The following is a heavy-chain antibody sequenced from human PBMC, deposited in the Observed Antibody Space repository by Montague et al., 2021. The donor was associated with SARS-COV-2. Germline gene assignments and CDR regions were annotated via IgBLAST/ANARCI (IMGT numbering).Heavy chain of an antibody. CDR2: ISYDGSNK. J-gene: IGHJ4*02. V-gene: IGHV3-30*04. D-gene: IGHD3-22*01. Sequence: SQRLSCAASGFTFSSYAMHWVRQAPGKGLEWVAVISYDGSNKYYVDSVKGRFTISRDNSKNTLYLQVNSLRAEDTAVYYCAREGLGNYYDSSGYYPFDYWGQGTLVTVSS. CDR3: AREGLGNYYDSSGYYPFDY. CDR1: GFTFSSYA.